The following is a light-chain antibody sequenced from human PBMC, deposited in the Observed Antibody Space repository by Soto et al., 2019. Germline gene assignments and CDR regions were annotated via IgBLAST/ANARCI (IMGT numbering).Light chain of an antibody. Sequence: IVMTQSXXTLSVSPGESATLSXRASQSVSNNLTWYQQKPGQPPRLLIYGASTRATGVPGRFSGSGSGTEFTLTISSLQSEDFAVYYCQQYNDWWTFGQGTKVDIK. CDR1: QSVSNN. V-gene: IGKV3-15*01. CDR3: QQYNDWWT. CDR2: GAS. J-gene: IGKJ1*01.